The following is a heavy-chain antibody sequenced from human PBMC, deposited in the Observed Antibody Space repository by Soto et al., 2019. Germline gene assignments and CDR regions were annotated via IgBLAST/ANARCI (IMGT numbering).Heavy chain of an antibody. V-gene: IGHV3-30*18. CDR2: RSYDGGNK. J-gene: IGHJ6*02. Sequence: QVQLVESGGGVVQPGRSLRLSCATSGFTFSSYGMHWVRQAPGKGLEWVTLRSYDGGNKYYADSVKGRFSISRDNSRNTLYLQMNSLRPEDAAVYYCAKSLGFCSSSSCSRDYYYYYGMDVWGQGTTVTVSS. CDR3: AKSLGFCSSSSCSRDYYYYYGMDV. CDR1: GFTFSSYG. D-gene: IGHD2-2*01.